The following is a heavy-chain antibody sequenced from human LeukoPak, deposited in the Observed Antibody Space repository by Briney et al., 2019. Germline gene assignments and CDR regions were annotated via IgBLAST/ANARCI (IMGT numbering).Heavy chain of an antibody. Sequence: KTSETLSLTCTVSGGSISSYYWSWIRQPPGKGLEWIGYIYYSGSTNYNPSLKSGVTISVDTSKNQFSLKLSSVTAADTAVYYCARDGRGSGWDYYYYGMDVWGQGTTVTVSS. CDR1: GGSISSYY. CDR2: IYYSGST. V-gene: IGHV4-59*01. J-gene: IGHJ6*02. D-gene: IGHD6-19*01. CDR3: ARDGRGSGWDYYYYGMDV.